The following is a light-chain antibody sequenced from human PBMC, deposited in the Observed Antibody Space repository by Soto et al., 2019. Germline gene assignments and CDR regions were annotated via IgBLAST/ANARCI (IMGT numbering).Light chain of an antibody. Sequence: QSVLTQPASVSGSPGQSITISCTGTSSDVGGYNSVSWYQHHPGKAPKLMIYNVSNRPSGVSNRFSGSKSGNTASLTISGLQAEYEADYYCSSYTSSSTYVFGTGTKLTVL. CDR1: SSDVGGYNS. CDR2: NVS. J-gene: IGLJ1*01. CDR3: SSYTSSSTYV. V-gene: IGLV2-14*03.